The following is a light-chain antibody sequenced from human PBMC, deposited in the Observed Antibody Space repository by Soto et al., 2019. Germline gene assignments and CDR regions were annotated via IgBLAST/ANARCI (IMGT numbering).Light chain of an antibody. CDR3: QQYYDLTIT. Sequence: DIQMTQSPSSLSASVGDSVTITSQASQDIDKYLNWYEQRLGKAPKVXIDDVTNLETGVPSRFSGSGSGTQFTCPIGSLQPEDIATYYCQQYYDLTITFGQGTRLEIK. J-gene: IGKJ5*01. V-gene: IGKV1-33*01. CDR1: QDIDKY. CDR2: DVT.